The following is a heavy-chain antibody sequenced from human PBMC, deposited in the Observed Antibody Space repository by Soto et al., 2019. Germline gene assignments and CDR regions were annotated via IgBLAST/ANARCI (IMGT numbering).Heavy chain of an antibody. CDR1: GFSVSSNY. V-gene: IGHV3-53*01. D-gene: IGHD5-18*01. J-gene: IGHJ6*02. CDR3: ASDSTWIPHYHYGMDV. Sequence: EVQLVESGGGLIQPGGSLRLSCAASGFSVSSNYMSWVRQAPGKGLEWVSVIYSGGNTHYADSVEGRFTISRDNSKNTLYLQMNSLRAEDTAVYYGASDSTWIPHYHYGMDVWGQGTKVTVSS. CDR2: IYSGGNT.